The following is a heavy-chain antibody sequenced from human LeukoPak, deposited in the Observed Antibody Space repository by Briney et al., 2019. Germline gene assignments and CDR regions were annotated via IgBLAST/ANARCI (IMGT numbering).Heavy chain of an antibody. J-gene: IGHJ6*03. CDR3: ARLGPHYDFWSGFPRYYYMDV. Sequence: SETLSLTCTVSGGSISSGGYYWSWIRQHPGKGLEWIGYIYYSGSTYYNPSLKSRVTISVDTSKNQFSLKLSSVTAADTAVYYCARLGPHYDFWSGFPRYYYMDVWGKGTTVTVSS. CDR2: IYYSGST. D-gene: IGHD3-3*01. CDR1: GGSISSGGYY. V-gene: IGHV4-31*03.